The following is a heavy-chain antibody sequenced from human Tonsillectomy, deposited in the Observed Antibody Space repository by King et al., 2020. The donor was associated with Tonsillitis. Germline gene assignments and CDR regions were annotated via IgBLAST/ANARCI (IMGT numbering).Heavy chain of an antibody. Sequence: VQLVESGGGVVQPGRSLRLSCAASGFTFSSYGMHWVRQAPGKGLEWVAVIWYDGSNKYYADSVKGRFTISRDNSKNTLYLQMNSLRAEDTAVYYCARARGEMATLDYWGQGTLVTVSS. CDR1: GFTFSSYG. D-gene: IGHD5-24*01. CDR2: IWYDGSNK. CDR3: ARARGEMATLDY. J-gene: IGHJ4*02. V-gene: IGHV3-33*01.